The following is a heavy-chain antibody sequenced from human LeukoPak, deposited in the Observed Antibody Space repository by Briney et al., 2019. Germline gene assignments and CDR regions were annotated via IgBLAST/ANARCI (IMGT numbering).Heavy chain of an antibody. CDR1: GGTFSSCA. CDR2: IIPIFGTA. CDR3: ARFSGIAAAGLPLRRYFDY. Sequence: GASVKVSCKASGGTFSSCAISWVRQAPGQGLEWMGGIIPIFGTANYAQKFQGRVTITADESTSTAYMELSSLRSEDTAVYYCARFSGIAAAGLPLRRYFDYWGQGTLVTVSS. D-gene: IGHD6-13*01. V-gene: IGHV1-69*13. J-gene: IGHJ4*02.